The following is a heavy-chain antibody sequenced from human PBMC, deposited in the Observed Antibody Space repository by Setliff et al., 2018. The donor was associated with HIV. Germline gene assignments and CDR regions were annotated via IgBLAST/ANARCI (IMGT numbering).Heavy chain of an antibody. V-gene: IGHV3-30*02. D-gene: IGHD3-3*01. CDR2: IRYDGSEK. J-gene: IGHJ5*02. Sequence: PGGSLRLSCAASGFTFSSYAMSWVRQAPGKGLEWVTFIRYDGSEKFYADSVRGRFTISRDNSKNKLYLQMNSLRIEDTAIYYCVKGGNFWTGYSTYFEFDPWGQGTLATVSS. CDR1: GFTFSSYA. CDR3: VKGGNFWTGYSTYFEFDP.